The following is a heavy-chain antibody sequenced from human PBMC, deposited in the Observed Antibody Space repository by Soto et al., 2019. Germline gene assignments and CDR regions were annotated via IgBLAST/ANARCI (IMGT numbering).Heavy chain of an antibody. CDR2: INAGNGNT. Sequence: ASVKVSCKASGYTFTSYAMHWVRQAPGQRLEWMGWINAGNGNTKYSQKFQGRVTITRDTSASTAYMELSSLRSEDTAVYYCARDFICLKGYYRSGSYEYFQHSGHGTLLTVSS. J-gene: IGHJ1*01. D-gene: IGHD3-10*01. CDR1: GYTFTSYA. V-gene: IGHV1-3*01. CDR3: ARDFICLKGYYRSGSYEYFQH.